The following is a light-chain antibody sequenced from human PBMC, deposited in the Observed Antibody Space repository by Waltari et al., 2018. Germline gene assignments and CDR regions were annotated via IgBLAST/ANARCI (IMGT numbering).Light chain of an antibody. CDR1: QSVRNN. Sequence: EIVMTQSPATLSVSPGETAPLPCRASQSVRNNLVWYQQKPGQAPRLLIYGASTRVTGIPARFSGSGSGTEFTLTISSLQSEDFAVYYCQQYNNWPPWTFGQGTKVEIK. V-gene: IGKV3-15*01. CDR3: QQYNNWPPWT. J-gene: IGKJ1*01. CDR2: GAS.